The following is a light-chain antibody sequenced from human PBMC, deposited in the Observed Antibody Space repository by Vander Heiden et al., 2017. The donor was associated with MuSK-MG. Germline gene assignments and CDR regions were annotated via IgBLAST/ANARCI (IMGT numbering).Light chain of an antibody. V-gene: IGLV1-40*01. CDR3: QSYDSSLSAVV. J-gene: IGLJ2*01. Sequence: SALTQRLAVCGGPGPGVALSVHGRNSNIGTGYDVHWYQQVPRTAPRLLIYTNNNRPSGVPDRFSGSKSGTSASLAITGLQAEDEADYYCQSYDSSLSAVVFGGGTKVTVL. CDR2: TNN. CDR1: NSNIGTGYD.